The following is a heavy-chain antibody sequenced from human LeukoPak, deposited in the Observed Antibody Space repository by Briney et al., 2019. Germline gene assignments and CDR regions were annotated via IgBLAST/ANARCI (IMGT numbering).Heavy chain of an antibody. D-gene: IGHD2-15*01. J-gene: IGHJ4*02. Sequence: SETLSLTCTVSGGSISSYYWSWIRQPPGKGLEWIGYIYYSGSTNYNPSLKSRVTISVETPKNQFSLKLRSVTAADTAVYYCARLYCSGGSCYPDFWGEGTLVTVSS. V-gene: IGHV4-59*08. CDR1: GGSISSYY. CDR3: ARLYCSGGSCYPDF. CDR2: IYYSGST.